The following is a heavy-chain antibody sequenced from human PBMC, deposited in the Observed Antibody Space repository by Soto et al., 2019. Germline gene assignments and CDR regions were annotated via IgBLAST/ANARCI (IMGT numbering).Heavy chain of an antibody. D-gene: IGHD1-7*01. J-gene: IGHJ5*02. CDR1: GGTFSSYA. CDR3: ARWITGTTVTDWFDT. Sequence: QVQLVQSGAEVKKPGSSVKVSCKASGGTFSSYAISWVRQAPGQGLEWMGGIIPIFGTANYAQKFQGRVTITADESPSTAYMELSSLRSEDTAVYYCARWITGTTVTDWFDTWGQGTLVTVSS. CDR2: IIPIFGTA. V-gene: IGHV1-69*01.